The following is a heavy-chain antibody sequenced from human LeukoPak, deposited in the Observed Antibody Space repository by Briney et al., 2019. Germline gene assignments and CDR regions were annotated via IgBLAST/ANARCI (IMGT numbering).Heavy chain of an antibody. D-gene: IGHD3-10*01. CDR2: IYYTGST. CDR1: GGSISSDY. V-gene: IGHV4-59*01. J-gene: IGHJ3*02. Sequence: LETLSLTCTVSGGSISSDYWSWIRQPPGKGLEYIGYIYYTGSTNYNPSLKSRVTISLDTSKNQFSLNLRSVTAADTAVYYCARSSRGGLYGFDIWGQGTMVTVSS. CDR3: ARSSRGGLYGFDI.